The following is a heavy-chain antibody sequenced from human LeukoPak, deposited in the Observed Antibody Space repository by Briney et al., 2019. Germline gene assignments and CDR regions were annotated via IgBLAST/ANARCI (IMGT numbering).Heavy chain of an antibody. J-gene: IGHJ4*02. Sequence: PGGSLRLSCAASGFTFSSYWMHWVRQAPGKGLVWVSRINSDGSSINYADSVKGRFTISRDNAKNTLYLQMNSLRAEDTAVYYCAREDYDYVTSYFDYWGQGALVTVSS. CDR1: GFTFSSYW. V-gene: IGHV3-74*01. D-gene: IGHD3-16*01. CDR3: AREDYDYVTSYFDY. CDR2: INSDGSSI.